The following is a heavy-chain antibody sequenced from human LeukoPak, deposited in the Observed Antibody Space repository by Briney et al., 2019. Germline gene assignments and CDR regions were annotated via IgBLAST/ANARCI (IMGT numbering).Heavy chain of an antibody. D-gene: IGHD3-9*01. CDR2: IIPIFGTA. V-gene: IGHV1-69*13. CDR3: ARAGYYDILTGLLYYYGMDV. J-gene: IGHJ6*04. Sequence: ASVKVSCKASGGAFSSYAISWVRQAPGQGLEWMGGIIPIFGTANYAQKFQGRVTITADESTSTAYMELSSLRSEDTAVYYCARAGYYDILTGLLYYYGMDVWGNGTTVTVSS. CDR1: GGAFSSYA.